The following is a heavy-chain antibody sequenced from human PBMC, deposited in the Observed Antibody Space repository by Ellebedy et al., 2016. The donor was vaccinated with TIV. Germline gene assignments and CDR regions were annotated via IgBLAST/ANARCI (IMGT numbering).Heavy chain of an antibody. J-gene: IGHJ4*02. CDR3: AKDVPPLGDFWSGYFH. CDR1: GLTFTTYG. V-gene: IGHV3-30*18. CDR2: ISYDGSNK. D-gene: IGHD3-3*01. Sequence: GESLKISCAVSGLTFTTYGMHWVRQAPGRGLEWVALISYDGSNKFYADSVTGRFNISSDNSQNTLYLQMNRLRAEDTAVYYCAKDVPPLGDFWSGYFHWGQGTLVTVSS.